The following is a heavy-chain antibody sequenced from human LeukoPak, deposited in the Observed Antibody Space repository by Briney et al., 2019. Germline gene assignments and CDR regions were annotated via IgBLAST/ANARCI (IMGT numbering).Heavy chain of an antibody. V-gene: IGHV4-4*07. D-gene: IGHD5-18*01. CDR3: ARDDVDTPTFDY. J-gene: IGHJ4*02. Sequence: PSETLSLTCIVSGASVNGYYWSWIRQPAGKGLEWIGRVFTSGGTSYNPSLKGRVTMSIDSSTNQFSLKLDSVTAADTAVYYCARDDVDTPTFDYWGPGMLVAVSS. CDR2: VFTSGGT. CDR1: GASVNGYY.